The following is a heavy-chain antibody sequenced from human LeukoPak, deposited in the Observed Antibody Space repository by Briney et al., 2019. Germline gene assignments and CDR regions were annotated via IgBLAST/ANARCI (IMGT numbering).Heavy chain of an antibody. CDR1: GYTFTSYY. CDR3: ASARGYCSSTSCSKVFDYYYMDV. D-gene: IGHD2-2*01. Sequence: GASVKVSCKASGYTFTSYYMHWVRQAPGQGLEWMGIINPSGGSTSYAQKFQGRVTMTRDMSTSTVYMELSSLRSEDTAVYYCASARGYCSSTSCSKVFDYYYMDVWGKGTTVIVSS. V-gene: IGHV1-46*01. J-gene: IGHJ6*03. CDR2: INPSGGST.